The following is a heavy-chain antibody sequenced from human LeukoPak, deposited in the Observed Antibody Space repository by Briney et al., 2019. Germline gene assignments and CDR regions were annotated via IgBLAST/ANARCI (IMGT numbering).Heavy chain of an antibody. Sequence: GESLKISCKGSGYSFTRYWIGWVRQMAGKGLEWMGIIYPGVSGTRYSPSFQGQVTISADKSISTAYLQWSSLRASDTAMYYCARLHRDGYYADAFDIWAQGTMVTVSS. CDR1: GYSFTRYW. V-gene: IGHV5-51*01. CDR3: ARLHRDGYYADAFDI. D-gene: IGHD3-3*01. CDR2: IYPGVSGT. J-gene: IGHJ3*02.